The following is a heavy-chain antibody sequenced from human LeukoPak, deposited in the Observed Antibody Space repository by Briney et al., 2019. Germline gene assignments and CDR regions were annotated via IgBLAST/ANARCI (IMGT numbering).Heavy chain of an antibody. D-gene: IGHD6-19*01. CDR2: INPNSGGT. CDR3: ARDVGLVYTSTYYFDY. J-gene: IGHJ4*02. V-gene: IGHV1-2*04. CDR1: GYTFTGYY. Sequence: ASVKVSCKASGYTFTGYYMHWVRQAPGQGLEWMGWINPNSGGTNYAQKFQGWVTMTRDTSISTAYMELSRLRSDDTAVYYCARDVGLVYTSTYYFDYWGQGTLVTVSS.